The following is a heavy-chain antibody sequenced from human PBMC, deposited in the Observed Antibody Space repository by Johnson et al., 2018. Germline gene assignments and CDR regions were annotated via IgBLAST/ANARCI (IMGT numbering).Heavy chain of an antibody. V-gene: IGHV1-46*01. D-gene: IGHD3-10*01. CDR1: GYSFTNQY. Sequence: QVQLVQSGAEVKKPGASVKVSCKASGYSFTNQYLHWVRQAPGQGLEWMGVINPAAGGTIYAQKFYGRVTLTRDTSTTTVYLEVTNLGSEDTAVYYCARGPILVRGLIITQIKSDDFDFWGQGTMVTVSS. CDR3: ARGPILVRGLIITQIKSDDFDF. CDR2: INPAAGGT. J-gene: IGHJ3*01.